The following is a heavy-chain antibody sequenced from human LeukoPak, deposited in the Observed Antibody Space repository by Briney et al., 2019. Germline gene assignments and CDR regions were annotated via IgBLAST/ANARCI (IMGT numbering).Heavy chain of an antibody. V-gene: IGHV3-23*01. CDR1: GFTFSSYA. J-gene: IGHJ4*02. CDR2: TTDSGSRT. Sequence: PGGSLRLSCAASGFTFSSYAMRWVRQAPGKGLEWVSSTTDSGSRTYYADSVKGRFTISRDNSKNTLYLQMNSLRAEDTAVYYCAKVVYSSGWYSYYFDYWGQGTLVTVSS. CDR3: AKVVYSSGWYSYYFDY. D-gene: IGHD6-19*01.